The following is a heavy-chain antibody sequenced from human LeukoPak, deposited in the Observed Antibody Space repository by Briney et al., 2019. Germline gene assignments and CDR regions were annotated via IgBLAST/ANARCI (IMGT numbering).Heavy chain of an antibody. CDR1: GFTFSSYA. CDR3: AKDRYCSSTRCYGDFDY. V-gene: IGHV3-23*01. D-gene: IGHD2-2*01. J-gene: IGHJ4*02. CDR2: ISGSGDST. Sequence: PGGSLRLSCAASGFTFSSYAMSWVRQAPGEGLEWVSVISGSGDSTLYADSVKGRFTISRDNSKSTLYLQMNSLRAEDTAVYYCAKDRYCSSTRCYGDFDYWGQGTLVTVSS.